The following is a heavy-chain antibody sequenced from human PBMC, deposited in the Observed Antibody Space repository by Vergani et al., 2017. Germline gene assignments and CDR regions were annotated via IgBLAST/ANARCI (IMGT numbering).Heavy chain of an antibody. V-gene: IGHV3-9*01. J-gene: IGHJ4*02. CDR1: GFTFDDYA. CDR3: ARGGQWESSLFDY. CDR2: ISWNRGSI. Sequence: EVQLVESGGGLVQPGRSLRLSCAASGFTFDDYAMHWVRQAPGKGLEWVSGISWNRGSIGYADSVKGRFTISRDNAKNSLYLQMNSLRAEDTAVYYCARGGQWESSLFDYWGQGTLVTVSS. D-gene: IGHD1-26*01.